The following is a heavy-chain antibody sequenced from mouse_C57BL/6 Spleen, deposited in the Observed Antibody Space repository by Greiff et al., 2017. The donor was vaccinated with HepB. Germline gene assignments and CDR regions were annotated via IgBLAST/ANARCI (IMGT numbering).Heavy chain of an antibody. Sequence: VQLKESGAELVRPGASVKLSCTASGFNIKDDYMHWVKQRPEQGLEWIGWIDPENGDTEYASKFQGKATITADTSSNTAYLQLSSLTSEDTAVYYCTTYGYFDYWGQGTTLTVSS. CDR1: GFNIKDDY. CDR2: IDPENGDT. V-gene: IGHV14-4*01. CDR3: TTYGYFDY. J-gene: IGHJ2*01. D-gene: IGHD1-1*02.